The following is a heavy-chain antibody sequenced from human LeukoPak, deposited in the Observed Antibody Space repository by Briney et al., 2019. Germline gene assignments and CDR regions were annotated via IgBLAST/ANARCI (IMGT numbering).Heavy chain of an antibody. CDR1: GGSFSGHY. V-gene: IGHV4-34*01. J-gene: IGHJ6*03. CDR3: ARTGSYYYYYMDV. CDR2: INHSGST. D-gene: IGHD3-10*01. Sequence: SETLSLTCAVYGGSFSGHYWSWIRQPPGKGLEWIGEINHSGSTNYNPSLKSRVTISVDTSKNQFSLKLSSVTAADTAVYYCARTGSYYYYYMDVWGKGTTVTVSS.